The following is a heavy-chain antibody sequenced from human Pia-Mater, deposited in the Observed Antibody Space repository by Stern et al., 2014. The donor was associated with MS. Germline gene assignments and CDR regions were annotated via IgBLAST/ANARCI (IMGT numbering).Heavy chain of an antibody. Sequence: VHLVESGPEERKSGSSVKVSCKASGGTFNNYAYSWVRQAPGQGLEWMGGVIPMFNTTEYAQKFQDRLTIIADESTSSAYMELNNLKIDDTAVYFCARFGGSAVWGQGTTVIVSS. CDR2: VIPMFNTT. V-gene: IGHV1-69*01. D-gene: IGHD4-23*01. CDR3: ARFGGSAV. J-gene: IGHJ6*02. CDR1: GGTFNNYA.